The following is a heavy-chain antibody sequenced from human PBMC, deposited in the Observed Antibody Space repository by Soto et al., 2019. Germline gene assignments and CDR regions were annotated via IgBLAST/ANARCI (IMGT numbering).Heavy chain of an antibody. J-gene: IGHJ4*02. CDR1: GFTFSNAW. D-gene: IGHD5-12*01. CDR2: IKSKTDGGAI. V-gene: IGHV3-15*01. CDR3: ATAHPRGPDY. Sequence: GGSLRLSCAASGFTFSNAWMNWVRQAPGKGLEWVGLIKSKTDGGAIDYPAPVRGRFIISRDDSTNTLYLQMNSLKTEDTAVYYCATAHPRGPDYWGQGTLVTVSS.